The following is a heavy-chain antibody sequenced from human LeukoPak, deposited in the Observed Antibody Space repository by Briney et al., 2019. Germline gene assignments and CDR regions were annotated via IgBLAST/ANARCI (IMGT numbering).Heavy chain of an antibody. V-gene: IGHV3-30*04. CDR1: GFTFSSYV. Sequence: GGSLRLSCAASGFTFSSYVMHWVRQAPGKGLEWVAIISYDGSNEYYADSVRGRFTISRDNSKNTLYLQMNSLRAEDTAVYYCAKERTHCSSTSCHSHFDYWGQGTLVTVSS. J-gene: IGHJ4*02. CDR2: ISYDGSNE. CDR3: AKERTHCSSTSCHSHFDY. D-gene: IGHD2-2*01.